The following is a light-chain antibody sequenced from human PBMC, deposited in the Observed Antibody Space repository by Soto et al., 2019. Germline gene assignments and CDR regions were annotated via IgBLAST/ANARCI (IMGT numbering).Light chain of an antibody. CDR3: QQDSSWPLT. CDR1: QDIRSS. CDR2: GAS. Sequence: EIVMTQSPATLSVSPGERVTRSCRASQDIRSSLAWYQQKPGQAPRLLIYGASIRATGVPATFSGSGSGTEFTLSISSLQSEHLGVYYCQQDSSWPLTFGGGTKVDIK. J-gene: IGKJ4*01. V-gene: IGKV3-15*01.